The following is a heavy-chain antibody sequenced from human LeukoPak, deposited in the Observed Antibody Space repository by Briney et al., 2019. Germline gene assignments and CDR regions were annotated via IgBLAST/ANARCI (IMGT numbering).Heavy chain of an antibody. D-gene: IGHD1-1*01. J-gene: IGHJ6*03. V-gene: IGHV4-4*07. CDR3: ARGGTGNLYYYYYMDV. CDR1: GGSISSYY. CDR2: INTSGTS. Sequence: SETLSLTCNVSGGSISSYYWSWIRQPAGKGLEWIGRINTSGTSNYTPSLRSRVTMSVDTSKNQFSLNLTSVTAADTAVYYCARGGTGNLYYYYYMDVWGKGTTVTVSS.